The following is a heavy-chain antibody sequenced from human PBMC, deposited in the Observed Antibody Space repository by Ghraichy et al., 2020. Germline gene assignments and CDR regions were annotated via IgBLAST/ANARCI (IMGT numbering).Heavy chain of an antibody. V-gene: IGHV3-74*01. CDR1: GFTFTDYW. CDR3: ASSAVTYYGTALDY. D-gene: IGHD1-26*01. CDR2: IYIDESSA. J-gene: IGHJ4*02. Sequence: ETLSLTCAASGFTFTDYWMHWVRQAPGKGLVWVSRIYIDESSATYADSVKGRFTISRDNAKNTLFLQMNSLRVDDTAVYYCASSAVTYYGTALDYWGQGNLVTVSS.